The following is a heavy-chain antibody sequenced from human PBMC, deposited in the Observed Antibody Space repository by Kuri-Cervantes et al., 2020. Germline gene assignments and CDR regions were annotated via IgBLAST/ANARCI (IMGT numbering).Heavy chain of an antibody. CDR3: ARESSSPGKYYYYYGMDV. V-gene: IGHV3-33*08. CDR2: IWYDGSNK. J-gene: IGHJ6*02. CDR1: GFTFSNAW. Sequence: GESLKISCAASGFTFSNAWMSWVRQAPGKGLEWVAVIWYDGSNKYYADSVKGRFTISRDNSKNALYLQMNSLRAEDTAVYYCARESSSPGKYYYYYGMDVWGQGTTVTVSS. D-gene: IGHD6-13*01.